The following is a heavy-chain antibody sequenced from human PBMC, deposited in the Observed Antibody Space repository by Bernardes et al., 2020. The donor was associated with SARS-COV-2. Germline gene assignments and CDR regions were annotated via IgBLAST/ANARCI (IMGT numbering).Heavy chain of an antibody. CDR2: IIGSGGST. J-gene: IGHJ4*02. Sequence: GGSLRLSCAASGFTFSSFAMSWVRQAPGKGLEWVSAIIGSGGSTYYADSVKGRFTISRDNSKNTLYLQMNSLRAEDTAVYYCAKDGGWRVVLAATPFDYWGQGTLVTVSS. D-gene: IGHD2-15*01. V-gene: IGHV3-23*01. CDR3: AKDGGWRVVLAATPFDY. CDR1: GFTFSSFA.